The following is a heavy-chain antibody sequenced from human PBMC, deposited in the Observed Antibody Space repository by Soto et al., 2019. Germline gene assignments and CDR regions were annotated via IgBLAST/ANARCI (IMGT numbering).Heavy chain of an antibody. CDR1: GFTFSSYA. D-gene: IGHD3-10*01. CDR2: ITASGDTT. V-gene: IGHV3-23*01. Sequence: PGGSLRLSCAASGFTFSSYAMSWVRQAPGKGLEWDSAITASGDTTYYADSVKGRFTISRDNSKSTMYLQMNSLRAEDTAVYYCAKGFLRVREMDVWGKGNTVTFSS. J-gene: IGHJ6*04. CDR3: AKGFLRVREMDV.